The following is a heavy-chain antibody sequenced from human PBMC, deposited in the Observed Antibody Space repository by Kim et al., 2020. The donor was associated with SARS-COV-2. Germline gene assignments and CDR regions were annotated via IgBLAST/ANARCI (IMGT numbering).Heavy chain of an antibody. CDR1: GGSINSRNFY. J-gene: IGHJ6*02. CDR3: ARETMTPVSRYYFYLVDV. Sequence: SETLSLTCTVSGGSINSRNFYWTWIRQHPGKGLEWIGHISYSGSTYYNPSLKSRVSISADTSNKQLSLELSSVTAADTAVYYCARETMTPVSRYYFYLVDVGGQGTTVT. CDR2: ISYSGST. V-gene: IGHV4-31*03. D-gene: IGHD3-3*02.